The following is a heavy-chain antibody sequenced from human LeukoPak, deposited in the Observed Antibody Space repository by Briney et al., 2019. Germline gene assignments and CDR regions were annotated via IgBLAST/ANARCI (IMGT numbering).Heavy chain of an antibody. CDR2: IKQDGSEK. CDR3: ARSWYCSSTSCYTTGDAFDI. V-gene: IGHV3-7*01. CDR1: GFTFSSYW. D-gene: IGHD2-2*02. J-gene: IGHJ3*02. Sequence: GGSLRLSCAASGFTFSSYWMSWVRQAPGKGLEWVANIKQDGSEKYYVDSVKGRFTIPRDNAKNSLYLQMNSLRAEDTAVYYCARSWYCSSTSCYTTGDAFDIWGQGTMVTVSS.